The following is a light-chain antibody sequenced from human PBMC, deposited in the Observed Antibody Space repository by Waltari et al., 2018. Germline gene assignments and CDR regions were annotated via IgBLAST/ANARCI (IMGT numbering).Light chain of an antibody. CDR1: QSISNY. V-gene: IGKV1-5*03. Sequence: DIQMSQSPSTLSASVGDTITITCHDSQSISNYLAWYQHRPGKAPKLLIYKASSSGSGVPSRFSGSGSGTEFTLTISSLQPDDFATYYCQQYNTYSSFGQGTKLEIK. CDR2: KAS. CDR3: QQYNTYSS. J-gene: IGKJ2*03.